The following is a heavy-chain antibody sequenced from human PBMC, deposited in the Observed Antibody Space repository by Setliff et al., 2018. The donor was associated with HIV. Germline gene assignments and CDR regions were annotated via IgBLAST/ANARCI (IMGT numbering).Heavy chain of an antibody. CDR3: ARCSGRFGAVTWFDP. J-gene: IGHJ5*02. V-gene: IGHV4-34*01. Sequence: SETLSLTCAVYGGSFSDDYRSWIRQPPGRGMEWIGEINHAGRTNYNPSLKSRVIMAVDASKSQISLNLTSVTAADTAVYYCARCSGRFGAVTWFDPWGHGMLVTVSS. CDR2: INHAGRT. CDR1: GGSFSDDY. D-gene: IGHD3-10*02.